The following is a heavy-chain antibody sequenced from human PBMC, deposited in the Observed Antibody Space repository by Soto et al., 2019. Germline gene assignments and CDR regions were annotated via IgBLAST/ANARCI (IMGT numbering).Heavy chain of an antibody. Sequence: VQLVESGGGVVQPGRSLRLSCAASGFTFSVYAMHWVRQAPGKGLEWVAVVSHDGRNTHYADSVKGRFTISRDSSKNTVNLEMTRLRAQQCVVYYGGKGGREWLATSGFNCWGQGELVNVSS. V-gene: IGHV3-30*18. CDR3: GKGGREWLATSGFNC. CDR2: VSHDGRNT. D-gene: IGHD6-19*01. CDR1: GFTFSVYA. J-gene: IGHJ4*02.